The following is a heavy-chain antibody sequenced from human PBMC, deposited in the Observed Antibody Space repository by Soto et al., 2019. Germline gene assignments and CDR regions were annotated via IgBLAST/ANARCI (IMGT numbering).Heavy chain of an antibody. CDR3: ARERGTIFGVVRDFDY. J-gene: IGHJ4*02. CDR1: GYTFTSYG. CDR2: ISAYNGNT. D-gene: IGHD3-3*01. V-gene: IGHV1-18*01. Sequence: GASVKVSCKASGYTFTSYGISWVRQAPGQGLEWMGWISAYNGNTNYAQKLQGRVTMTTDTSTSTAYMELRSLRSDDTAVYYCARERGTIFGVVRDFDYWGQGTQVTVSS.